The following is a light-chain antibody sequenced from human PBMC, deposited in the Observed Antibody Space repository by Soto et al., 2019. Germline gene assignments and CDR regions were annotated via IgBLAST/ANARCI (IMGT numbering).Light chain of an antibody. CDR3: QSYDNSLNHVV. J-gene: IGLJ2*01. Sequence: VLTQPPSVSGAPGQRVTIPCTGSSSNIGSFYDVHWYQQLPGTVPKLLIYSDNNRPSGVPDRFSGSKSGTAASLAITGLQAEDEADYYCQSYDNSLNHVVFGGGTKLTVL. CDR2: SDN. V-gene: IGLV1-40*01. CDR1: SSNIGSFYD.